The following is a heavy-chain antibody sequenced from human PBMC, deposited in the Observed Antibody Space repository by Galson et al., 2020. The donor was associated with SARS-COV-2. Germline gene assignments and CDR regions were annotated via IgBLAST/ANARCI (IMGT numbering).Heavy chain of an antibody. Sequence: SVKVSCKASGFTFTSSAVQWVRQARGQRLEWIGWIVVDSGHTNYAQKFQERVTITRDMSTSTAYMELSSLRSEDTAVYYCAAPYCSGGSCHDAFDIWGQGTMVTVSS. CDR3: AAPYCSGGSCHDAFDI. CDR2: IVVDSGHT. J-gene: IGHJ3*02. CDR1: GFTFTSSA. V-gene: IGHV1-58*01. D-gene: IGHD2-15*01.